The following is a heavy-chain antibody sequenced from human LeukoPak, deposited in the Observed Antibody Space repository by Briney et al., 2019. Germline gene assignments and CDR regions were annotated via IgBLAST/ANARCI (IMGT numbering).Heavy chain of an antibody. J-gene: IGHJ4*02. CDR2: INPSGGST. V-gene: IGHV1-46*01. CDR1: GYTFTSYY. CDR3: ARDGGIAVAGAPHSWYYFDY. Sequence: ASVKVSCKASGYTFTSYYMHWVRQAPGQGLEWMGIINPSGGSTSYAQKFQGRVTMTRDTSTSTVYMELSSPRSEDTAVYYCARDGGIAVAGAPHSWYYFDYWGQGTLVTVSS. D-gene: IGHD6-19*01.